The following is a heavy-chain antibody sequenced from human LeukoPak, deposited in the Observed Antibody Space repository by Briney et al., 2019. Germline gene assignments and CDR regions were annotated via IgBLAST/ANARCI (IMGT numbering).Heavy chain of an antibody. CDR3: ADLGVFDY. CDR2: IRYDGSNK. V-gene: IGHV3-30*02. D-gene: IGHD3-10*01. Sequence: QPGGSLRLSCAASGFTFSSYGMRWVRQAPGKGLEWVAFIRYDGSNKYYADSVKGRFTISRDNSKNTLYLQINSLRAEDTAVYYCADLGVFDYWGQGTLVTVSS. J-gene: IGHJ4*02. CDR1: GFTFSSYG.